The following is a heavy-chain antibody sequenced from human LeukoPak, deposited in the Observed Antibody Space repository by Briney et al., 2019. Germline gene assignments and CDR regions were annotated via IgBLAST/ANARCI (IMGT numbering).Heavy chain of an antibody. V-gene: IGHV3-30-3*01. Sequence: GGSLRLSCAASGFTFSSYAMHWVRQAPGKGLEWVAVISYDGSNKYYADSVKGRFTISRDNSKNTLYLQMNSPRAEDTAVYYCARDVWDIVVVPAAIGGNYYYYGMDVWGQGTRSPSP. D-gene: IGHD2-2*02. CDR1: GFTFSSYA. CDR2: ISYDGSNK. CDR3: ARDVWDIVVVPAAIGGNYYYYGMDV. J-gene: IGHJ6*02.